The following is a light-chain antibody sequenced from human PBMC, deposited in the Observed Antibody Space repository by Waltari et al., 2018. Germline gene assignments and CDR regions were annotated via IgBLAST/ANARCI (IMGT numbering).Light chain of an antibody. CDR3: ASWDDSHYV. V-gene: IGLV1-40*01. CDR2: ENT. Sequence: QSVLTQPPSVSGAPGQRVTIPCPGSSSNIGAGYDVHWYQQLPGTAPKLLIYENTNRPSGVPDRFSGSKFGTSASLAISGLRSEDEAVYYCASWDDSHYVFGTGTKVTVL. CDR1: SSNIGAGYD. J-gene: IGLJ1*01.